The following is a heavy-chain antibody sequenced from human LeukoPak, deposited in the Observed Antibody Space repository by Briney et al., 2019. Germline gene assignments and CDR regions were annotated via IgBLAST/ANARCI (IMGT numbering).Heavy chain of an antibody. CDR2: IYYSGST. Sequence: SETLSLTCTVSGGSISSYYWSWIRQPPGKGLEWIGYIYYSGSTNYNPSLKSRVTISVETSKNKFSRQLSSVTAADTAVYYCARGPFDYWGQGTLVTVSS. CDR3: ARGPFDY. CDR1: GGSISSYY. J-gene: IGHJ4*02. V-gene: IGHV4-59*01.